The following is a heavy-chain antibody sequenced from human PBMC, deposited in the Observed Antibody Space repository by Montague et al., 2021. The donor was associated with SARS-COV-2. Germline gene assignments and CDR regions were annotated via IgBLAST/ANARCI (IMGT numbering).Heavy chain of an antibody. Sequence: SETLSLTCTVSGGSISSYYWSWIRQPPGKGLEWIGYIYYSGTTNYNPSLKSRVTISVDTSKNQFSLKLSSVTAADTAVYYCARAGQRLARNYYYGLDVWGQGTTVTVSS. D-gene: IGHD6-25*01. CDR2: IYYSGTT. J-gene: IGHJ6*02. CDR1: GGSISSYY. V-gene: IGHV4-59*01. CDR3: ARAGQRLARNYYYGLDV.